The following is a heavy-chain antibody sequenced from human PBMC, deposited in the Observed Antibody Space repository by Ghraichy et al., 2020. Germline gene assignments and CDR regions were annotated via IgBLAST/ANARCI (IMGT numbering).Heavy chain of an antibody. J-gene: IGHJ3*02. D-gene: IGHD6-13*01. CDR3: ARIAGLAAAGPPKDI. CDR1: GFTVSSNY. CDR2: IYSGGST. Sequence: GGSLRLSCAASGFTVSSNYMSWVRQAPGKGLEWVSVIYSGGSTYYADSVKGRFTISRHNSKNTLYLQMNSLRAEDTAVYYCARIAGLAAAGPPKDIWGQGTMVTVSS. V-gene: IGHV3-53*04.